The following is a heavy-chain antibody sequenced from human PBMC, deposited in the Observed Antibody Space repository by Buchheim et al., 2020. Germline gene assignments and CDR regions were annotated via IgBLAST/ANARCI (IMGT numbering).Heavy chain of an antibody. J-gene: IGHJ6*02. CDR3: ARDLSPITIFGVYYYYGMDV. D-gene: IGHD3-3*01. V-gene: IGHV3-33*01. CDR2: IWYDGSNK. Sequence: QVQLVESGGGVVQPGRSLRLSCAASGFTFSSYGMHWVRQAPGKGLEWVAVIWYDGSNKYYADSVKGRFTISRDNSKNTLYLQMNSLRAEDTAVYYCARDLSPITIFGVYYYYGMDVWGQGTT. CDR1: GFTFSSYG.